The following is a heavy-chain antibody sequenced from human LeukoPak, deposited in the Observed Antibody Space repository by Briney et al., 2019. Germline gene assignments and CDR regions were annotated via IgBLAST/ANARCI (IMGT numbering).Heavy chain of an antibody. D-gene: IGHD2-15*01. J-gene: IGHJ4*02. CDR3: ARLVCGGGSCPAEFDY. V-gene: IGHV4-39*01. CDR1: GGSVSSVGHY. CDR2: IYYSGST. Sequence: SETLSLTCIVSGGSVSSVGHYWGWIRQPPGKGLEWIGSIYYSGSTYYNPSLNNRVTIFIDMSKNQFSLRLNSVTATDTAVYYCARLVCGGGSCPAEFDYWGQGTLVTVSS.